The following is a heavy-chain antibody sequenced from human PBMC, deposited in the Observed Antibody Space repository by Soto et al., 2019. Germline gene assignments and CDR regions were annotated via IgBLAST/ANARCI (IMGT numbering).Heavy chain of an antibody. CDR1: GDTFGTSG. CDR3: ARDDLLVVPSAIDI. J-gene: IGHJ3*02. Sequence: QVQLVQSGAEMKKPGASVRVSCKTSGDTFGTSGFHWVRQAPGQGLEWMGWISAYNDNTYYIQKLQGRVTMTTDTSTSTAYMELRSLKSDDTAGYFCARDDLLVVPSAIDIWGQGTMVTVYS. D-gene: IGHD2-2*01. V-gene: IGHV1-18*01. CDR2: ISAYNDNT.